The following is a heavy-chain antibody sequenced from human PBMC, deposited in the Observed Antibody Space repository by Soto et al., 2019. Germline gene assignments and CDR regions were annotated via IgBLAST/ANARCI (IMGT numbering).Heavy chain of an antibody. V-gene: IGHV3-7*01. CDR1: GFSLSDYW. CDR3: ARGRGWLHDY. J-gene: IGHJ4*02. D-gene: IGHD6-19*01. Sequence: EVQLVESGGGLVKPGGSLRLSCAASGFSLSDYWMNWVRQAPGKVLEWVAIIKQDGSDRYYVDSVKGRFTISRDNAKNSLYLQMSSLRVEDTALYYCARGRGWLHDYWGQGTLVTVSS. CDR2: IKQDGSDR.